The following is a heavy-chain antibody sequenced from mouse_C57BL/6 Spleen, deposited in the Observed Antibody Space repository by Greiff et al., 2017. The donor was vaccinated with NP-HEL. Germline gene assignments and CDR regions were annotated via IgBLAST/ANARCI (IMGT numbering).Heavy chain of an antibody. CDR1: GYSFTDYN. J-gene: IGHJ3*01. CDR2: INPNYGTT. CDR3: AGGDPAAGFAY. D-gene: IGHD3-3*01. V-gene: IGHV1-39*01. Sequence: EVQLQQSGPELVKPGASVKISCKASGYSFTDYNMNWVKQSNGKSLEWIGVINPNYGTTSYNQKFKGKATLTVDHSSSPAYMQRNSLPSEDAAVCYSAGGDPAAGFAYWGQGTLVTVA.